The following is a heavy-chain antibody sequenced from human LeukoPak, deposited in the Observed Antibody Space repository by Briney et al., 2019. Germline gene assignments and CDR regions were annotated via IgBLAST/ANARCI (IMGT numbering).Heavy chain of an antibody. J-gene: IGHJ5*02. D-gene: IGHD3-10*01. CDR3: AKPPGTLWFGPDP. CDR2: ISGGGGST. CDR1: GFTFSSYA. Sequence: PGGSLRLSCAASGFTFSSYAVSWARQAPGKGLEWVSAISGGGGSTYYADSVKGRFTISRDNSKNTLYLKMKSLRALDTDVSYCAKPPGTLWFGPDPWGQGTLVAVSS. V-gene: IGHV3-23*01.